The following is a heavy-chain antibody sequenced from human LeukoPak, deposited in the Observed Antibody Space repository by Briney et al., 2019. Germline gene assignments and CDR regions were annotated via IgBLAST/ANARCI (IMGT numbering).Heavy chain of an antibody. CDR3: AKVAKYYYGPETYYFFEQ. D-gene: IGHD3-10*01. Sequence: GGSLRLSCAASGFTFSSYAMNWVRQAPGKGLEWVSAITGSGGRTYYADSVKGRFTISRDNSKNTLYLQMNSLRAEDTAIYYCAKVAKYYYGPETYYFFEQWGQGTPVAASS. J-gene: IGHJ4*02. CDR1: GFTFSSYA. V-gene: IGHV3-23*01. CDR2: ITGSGGRT.